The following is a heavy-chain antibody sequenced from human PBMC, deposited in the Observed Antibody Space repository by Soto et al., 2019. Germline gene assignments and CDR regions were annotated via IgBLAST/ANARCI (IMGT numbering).Heavy chain of an antibody. J-gene: IGHJ6*02. D-gene: IGHD3-3*01. CDR3: ARGERFLEWTRVATYYGMDV. Sequence: ASVKASCKASGGTFSSYAISWVRQAPGQGLEWMGGIIPIFGTANYAQKFQGRVTITADESTSTAYMELSSLRSEDTAVYYCARGERFLEWTRVATYYGMDVWGQGTTVTVSS. CDR1: GGTFSSYA. CDR2: IIPIFGTA. V-gene: IGHV1-69*13.